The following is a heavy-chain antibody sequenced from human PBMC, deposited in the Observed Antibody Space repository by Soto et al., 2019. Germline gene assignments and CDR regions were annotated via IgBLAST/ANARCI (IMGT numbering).Heavy chain of an antibody. V-gene: IGHV3-23*01. CDR1: GFTFSSYA. D-gene: IGHD3-10*01. J-gene: IGHJ4*02. Sequence: PGGSLRLSCAASGFTFSSYAMSWVRQAPGKGLEWVSAISGSGGSTYYADSVKGRFTISRDNSKNTLYLQMNSLRAEDTAVYYCAKDHITMVRGVTENFDYWGQGTPVTVSS. CDR2: ISGSGGST. CDR3: AKDHITMVRGVTENFDY.